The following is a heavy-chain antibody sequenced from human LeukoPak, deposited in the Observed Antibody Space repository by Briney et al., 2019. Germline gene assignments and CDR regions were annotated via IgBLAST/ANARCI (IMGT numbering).Heavy chain of an antibody. CDR2: IRSKADNYAA. D-gene: IGHD6-19*01. CDR1: GFTFSGSP. J-gene: IGHJ4*02. CDR3: VKLIDSSDLDY. Sequence: GGSLRLSCAASGFTFSGSPMHWVRQASGKGLEWVGRIRSKADNYAATYAASVKGGFTISRDDSKNTAYLQMSSLRAEDTAVYYCVKLIDSSDLDYWGQGTLVTVFS. V-gene: IGHV3-73*01.